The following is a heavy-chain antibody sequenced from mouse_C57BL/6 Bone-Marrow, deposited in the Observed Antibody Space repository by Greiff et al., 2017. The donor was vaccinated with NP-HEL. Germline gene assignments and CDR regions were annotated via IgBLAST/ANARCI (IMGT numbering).Heavy chain of an antibody. CDR2: IYPGDGDT. V-gene: IGHV1-80*01. CDR3: AREDDGYYWFAY. CDR1: GYAFSSYW. J-gene: IGHJ3*01. Sequence: VQLQQSGAELVKPGASVKISCKASGYAFSSYWMNWVKQRPGKGLEWIGQIYPGDGDTNYNGKFKGKATLTADKSSSTAYMQLSSLTSEDSAVYFCAREDDGYYWFAYWGQGTLVTVSA. D-gene: IGHD2-3*01.